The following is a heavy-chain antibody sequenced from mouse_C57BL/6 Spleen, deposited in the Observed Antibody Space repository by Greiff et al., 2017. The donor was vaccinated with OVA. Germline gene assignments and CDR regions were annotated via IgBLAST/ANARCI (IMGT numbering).Heavy chain of an antibody. V-gene: IGHV5-4*01. CDR1: GFTFSSYA. CDR2: ISDGGSYT. CDR3: ARERRVHWYFDV. J-gene: IGHJ1*03. D-gene: IGHD5-1*01. Sequence: EVNVVESGGGLVKPGGSLKLSCAASGFTFSSYAMSWVRQTPEKRLEWVATISDGGSYTYYPDNVKGRFTISRDNAKNNLYLQMSHLKSEDTAMYYCARERRVHWYFDVWGTGTTVTVSS.